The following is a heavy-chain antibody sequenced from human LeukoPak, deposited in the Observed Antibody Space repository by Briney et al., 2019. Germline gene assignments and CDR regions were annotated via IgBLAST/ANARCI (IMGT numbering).Heavy chain of an antibody. CDR3: ARGPAQTGYSSILGFDP. V-gene: IGHV4-59*01. D-gene: IGHD6-19*01. J-gene: IGHJ5*02. CDR2: IFYSGST. CDR1: GGSISSYY. Sequence: ASETLSLTCTVSGGSISSYYWSWIRQPPGKGLEWIGYIFYSGSTNYNPSLKSRVTISVDTSKNQFSLKLSSVTAADTAVYYCARGPAQTGYSSILGFDPWGQGTLVTVSS.